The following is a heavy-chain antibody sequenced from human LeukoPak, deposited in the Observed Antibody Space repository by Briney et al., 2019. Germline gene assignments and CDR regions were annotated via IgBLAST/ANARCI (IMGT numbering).Heavy chain of an antibody. J-gene: IGHJ4*02. V-gene: IGHV3-48*04. Sequence: GGSLRLSCTASGFSFSTYRMNWVRQAPGEGLEWGSYIVGSSSNIYYADSVKGRFTISRDNAKNSLYLQMYSLRAEATAVYYCATDSPEPAAFDYWGQGTLVTVSS. CDR1: GFSFSTYR. D-gene: IGHD1-14*01. CDR2: IVGSSSNI. CDR3: ATDSPEPAAFDY.